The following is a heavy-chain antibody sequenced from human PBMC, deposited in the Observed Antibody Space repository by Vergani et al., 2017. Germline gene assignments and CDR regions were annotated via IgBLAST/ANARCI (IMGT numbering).Heavy chain of an antibody. Sequence: QVQLVHSGAEVKKPGSSVKVSCKASGGPFSSYTISWVRQAPGQGLEWMGRIIPILGIANYAQKFQGRVTITADKSTSTAYMELSSLRSEDTAVYYCASLKATTSQNFDYWGQGTLVTVSS. V-gene: IGHV1-69*02. CDR3: ASLKATTSQNFDY. CDR1: GGPFSSYT. CDR2: IIPILGIA. J-gene: IGHJ4*02. D-gene: IGHD5-12*01.